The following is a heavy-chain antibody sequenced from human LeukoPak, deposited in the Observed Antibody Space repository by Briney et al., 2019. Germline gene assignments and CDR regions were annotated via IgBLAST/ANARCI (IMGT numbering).Heavy chain of an antibody. J-gene: IGHJ6*03. CDR3: ARGRRMKSSGRTERYYYYYYMDV. Sequence: ASVKVSCKASGYTFTSYDINWVRQATGQGLEWMGWMNPNSGNTGYAQKFQGRVTITRNTSISTAYMELSSLRSEDTAVYYCARGRRMKSSGRTERYYYYYYMDVWGKGTTVTVSS. D-gene: IGHD3-10*01. V-gene: IGHV1-8*03. CDR2: MNPNSGNT. CDR1: GYTFTSYD.